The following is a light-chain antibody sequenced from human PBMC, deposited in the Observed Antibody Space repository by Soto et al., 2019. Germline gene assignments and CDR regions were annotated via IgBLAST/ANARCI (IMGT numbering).Light chain of an antibody. CDR2: AAS. J-gene: IGKJ5*01. V-gene: IGKV1-9*01. CDR3: QQLNSYLVT. CDR1: QGISSY. Sequence: IQLTQSPSSLSASVGDRVTITCRASQGISSYLVWYQQKPGKAPKLLIYAASTLQSGVPSRFSGSGSGTDFTLTISSLQPEDFATYYCQQLNSYLVTFGQGTRLEIK.